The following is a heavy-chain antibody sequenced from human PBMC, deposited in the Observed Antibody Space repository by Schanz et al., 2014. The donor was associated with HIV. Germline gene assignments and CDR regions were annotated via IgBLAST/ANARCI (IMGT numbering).Heavy chain of an antibody. V-gene: IGHV3-30*03. CDR1: GFNFNSYG. CDR2: MSYDGTKK. CDR3: ARDLNVGRHFDY. Sequence: VQLVESGGGVVQPGRSLRLSCVASGFNFNSYGMHWVRQAPGKGLEWVAVMSYDGTKKHYADSVKGRFTISRDNSKNSLSLLIKSLRADDAAVYYCARDLNVGRHFDYWGQGALVTVSS. J-gene: IGHJ4*02. D-gene: IGHD1-26*01.